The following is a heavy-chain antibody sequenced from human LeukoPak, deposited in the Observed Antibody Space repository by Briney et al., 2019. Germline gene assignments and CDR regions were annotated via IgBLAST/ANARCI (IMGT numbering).Heavy chain of an antibody. V-gene: IGHV3-30*03. CDR1: GFTVSSNY. Sequence: HPGGSLRLSCAASGFTVSSNYMSWVRQAPGKGLEWVAVISYDGSNKYYADSVKGRFTISRDNSKNTLYLQMNSLRAEDTAVYYCAFYYGPGSYYPFDYWGQGTLVTVSS. CDR2: ISYDGSNK. D-gene: IGHD3-10*01. J-gene: IGHJ4*02. CDR3: AFYYGPGSYYPFDY.